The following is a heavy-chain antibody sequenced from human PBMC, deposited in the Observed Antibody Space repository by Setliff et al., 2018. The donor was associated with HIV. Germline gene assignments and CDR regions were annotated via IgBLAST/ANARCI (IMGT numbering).Heavy chain of an antibody. CDR3: ATRRFVTGLMTSSGAFEM. J-gene: IGHJ3*02. D-gene: IGHD2-8*01. V-gene: IGHV4-61*02. CDR2: IYSSGST. CDR1: GGSISSGSYF. Sequence: SETLSLTCTVSGGSISSGSYFWTWIRQPAGKGLEWIGRIYSSGSTNYNPSLKSRVTMSVDTSKNQFSLKLSSVTAADTAVYYCATRRFVTGLMTSSGAFEMWGQGTMVTVSS.